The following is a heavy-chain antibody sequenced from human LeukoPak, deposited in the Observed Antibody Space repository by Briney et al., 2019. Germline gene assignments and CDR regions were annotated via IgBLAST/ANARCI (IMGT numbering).Heavy chain of an antibody. CDR3: ARRAGHYDSSGNIGVYYFDY. V-gene: IGHV4-34*01. CDR1: GGSFGGYY. J-gene: IGHJ4*02. CDR2: INHSGST. Sequence: PSETLSLTCAVYGGSFGGYYWSWIRQPPGKGLEWIGEINHSGSTNYNPSLKSRVTISVDTSKNQFSLKLSSVTAADTAVYYCARRAGHYDSSGNIGVYYFDYWGQGTLVTVSS. D-gene: IGHD3-22*01.